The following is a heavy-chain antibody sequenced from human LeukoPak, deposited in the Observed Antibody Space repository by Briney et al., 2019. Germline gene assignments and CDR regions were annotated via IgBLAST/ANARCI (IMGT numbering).Heavy chain of an antibody. CDR3: ARDLPVIRLERGFDY. CDR1: GFTFNTYW. J-gene: IGHJ4*02. Sequence: GGSLRLSCATSGFTFNTYWMSWVRQAPGKGLEWVANIKQDGSEKYYVDSVKGRFTISRDNAKNSLYLQMNSLRAEDTAVYYCARDLPVIRLERGFDYWGQGTLVTVSS. D-gene: IGHD1-1*01. V-gene: IGHV3-7*04. CDR2: IKQDGSEK.